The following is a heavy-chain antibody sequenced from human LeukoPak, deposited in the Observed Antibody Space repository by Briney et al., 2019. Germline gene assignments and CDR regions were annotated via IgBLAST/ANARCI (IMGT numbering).Heavy chain of an antibody. CDR1: GYTFTSYG. J-gene: IGHJ6*03. Sequence: ASVKVSCKASGYTFTSYGISWVRQAPGQGLESMGWISAYNGNTNYAQKLQGRVTMTTDTSTSTAYMELRSLRSDDTAVYYCARGKIAVAGKKGPTDYYYYMDVWGKGTTVTVSS. CDR2: ISAYNGNT. V-gene: IGHV1-18*01. D-gene: IGHD6-19*01. CDR3: ARGKIAVAGKKGPTDYYYYMDV.